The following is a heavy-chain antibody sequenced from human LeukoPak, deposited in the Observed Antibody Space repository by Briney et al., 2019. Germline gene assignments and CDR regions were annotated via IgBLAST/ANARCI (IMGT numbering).Heavy chain of an antibody. CDR2: LYDSGDT. J-gene: IGHJ5*02. CDR3: AREIVGTHKSRFDP. D-gene: IGHD1-26*01. V-gene: IGHV3-53*01. CDR1: GFSVSTSY. Sequence: GGSLRLSCAASGFSVSTSYMSWVRQAPGKGLEYVSVLYDSGDTYYAESVKGRFTISRDNAKNSLYLQMNSLRAEDTAVYYCAREIVGTHKSRFDPWGQGTLVTVSS.